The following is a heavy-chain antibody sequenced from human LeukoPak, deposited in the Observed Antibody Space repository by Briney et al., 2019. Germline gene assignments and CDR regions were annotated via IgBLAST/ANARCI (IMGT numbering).Heavy chain of an antibody. Sequence: ASVKVSCKASGYTFTSYGISWVRQAPGQGLEWMGWISAYNGNTNYAQKLQGRVTMTTDTSTSTAYMELRSLRSDDTAVYYCARDEMLYCSSTSCIKGPDYWGQGTLVTVSS. CDR2: ISAYNGNT. CDR1: GYTFTSYG. V-gene: IGHV1-18*01. CDR3: ARDEMLYCSSTSCIKGPDY. D-gene: IGHD2-2*01. J-gene: IGHJ4*02.